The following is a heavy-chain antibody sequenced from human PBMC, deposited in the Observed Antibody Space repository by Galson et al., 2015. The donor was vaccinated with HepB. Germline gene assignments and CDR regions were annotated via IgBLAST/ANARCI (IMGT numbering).Heavy chain of an antibody. D-gene: IGHD6-19*01. CDR2: INAYNGNT. V-gene: IGHV1-3*01. CDR1: GYTFTSYA. CDR3: ARGILVVAGTPDY. J-gene: IGHJ4*02. Sequence: SVKVSCKASGYTFTSYAMHWVRQAPGQRLEWMGWINAYNGNTNYSQKFQGRVTITTDTSTSTAYMELKSLTSADTAVYYCARGILVVAGTPDYWGQGTLVTVSS.